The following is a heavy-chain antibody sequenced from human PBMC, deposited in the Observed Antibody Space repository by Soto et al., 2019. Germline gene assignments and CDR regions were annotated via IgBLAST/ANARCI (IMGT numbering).Heavy chain of an antibody. D-gene: IGHD1-26*01. CDR3: AREEGASGY. V-gene: IGHV4-59*01. Sequence: SETLSLTCTVSGGSIRSYYWSWIRQPPGKGLEWIGYIYYSGSTNYNPSLKSRVTISADTSKNQFSLKLSSVTAADTAVYYCAREEGASGYWGQGTLVTVSS. CDR2: IYYSGST. CDR1: GGSIRSYY. J-gene: IGHJ4*02.